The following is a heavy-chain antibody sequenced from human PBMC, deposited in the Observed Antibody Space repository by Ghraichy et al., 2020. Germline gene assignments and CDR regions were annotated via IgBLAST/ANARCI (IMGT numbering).Heavy chain of an antibody. V-gene: IGHV3-48*02. Sequence: GGSLRLSCAASGFTFSTCNMYWVRLAPGKGLQWISYISSGSGTIYYADSVKGRFTISRDNAKNSLYLQMNSLRDEDTAVYYCARGLTTRAYFDYWGQGTLVPVSS. CDR3: ARGLTTRAYFDY. CDR2: ISSGSGTI. D-gene: IGHD1-1*01. J-gene: IGHJ4*02. CDR1: GFTFSTCN.